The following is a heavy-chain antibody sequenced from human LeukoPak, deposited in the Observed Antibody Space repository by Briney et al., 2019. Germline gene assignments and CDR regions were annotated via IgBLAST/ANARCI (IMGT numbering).Heavy chain of an antibody. D-gene: IGHD3-9*01. J-gene: IGHJ5*02. V-gene: IGHV1-69*13. CDR3: ARSTTTISSAFDP. Sequence: PVKVSCKASGYTFTSYYMHWVRQAPGQGLEWVGGIIPIFGTANYAQKFQGRVTITADESTSTAYMELSSLRSEDTAVYYCARSTTTISSAFDPWGQGTLVTVSS. CDR2: IIPIFGTA. CDR1: GYTFTSYY.